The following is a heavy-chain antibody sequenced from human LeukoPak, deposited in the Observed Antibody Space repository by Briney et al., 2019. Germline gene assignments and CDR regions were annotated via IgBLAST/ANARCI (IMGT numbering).Heavy chain of an antibody. Sequence: GGSLRLSCTASGFTLGDHDMHWVRQTTGGGLEWVAAVSSGHHAFYADSVQGRFAVSRVDGNNSLYLQMNSLRAGDTAVYYCVREARGYHYTYFDYWGQGSLVTVSS. CDR3: VREARGYHYTYFDY. CDR2: VSSGHHA. V-gene: IGHV3-13*01. J-gene: IGHJ4*02. D-gene: IGHD5-18*01. CDR1: GFTLGDHD.